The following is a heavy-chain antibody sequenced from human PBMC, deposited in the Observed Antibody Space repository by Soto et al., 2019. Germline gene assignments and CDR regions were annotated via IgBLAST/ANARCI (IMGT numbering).Heavy chain of an antibody. D-gene: IGHD3-16*01. CDR1: GFTFSSYW. CDR3: ARGTL. J-gene: IGHJ4*02. CDR2: INGDGSRT. Sequence: EVQVVESGGGLVQPGGSLRLSCVVSGFTFSSYWMHWVRQAPGKGLVCVSWINGDGSRTETADSVQGRFTISRDNAKNRLELQRSSLGDEETAVYYRARGTLRGQGTVVTVTS. V-gene: IGHV3-74*01.